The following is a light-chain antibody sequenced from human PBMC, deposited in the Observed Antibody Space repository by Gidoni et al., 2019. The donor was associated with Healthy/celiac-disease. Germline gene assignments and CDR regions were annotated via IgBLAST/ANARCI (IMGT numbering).Light chain of an antibody. Sequence: DIVLTQSPATLSLSPGERATLSCRASQSVSSYLAWYQQKPGQAPRLLIYDASSGSGTDFTLTISSLEPEDFAVYYCQQRSNWPPITFGQGTRLEIK. V-gene: IGKV3-11*01. CDR3: QQRSNWPPIT. CDR2: DAS. J-gene: IGKJ5*01. CDR1: QSVSSY.